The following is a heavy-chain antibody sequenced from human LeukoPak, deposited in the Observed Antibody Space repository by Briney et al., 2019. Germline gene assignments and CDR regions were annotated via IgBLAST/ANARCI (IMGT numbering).Heavy chain of an antibody. CDR3: AKGGKGVVPAAFDY. CDR1: GFTFDDYA. D-gene: IGHD2-2*01. Sequence: PGGSLRLSCAASGFTFDDYAMHWVRQAPGKGLEWVSGISWNSGSIGYADSVKGRFTISRDNAKNSLYLQMNSLRAEDMALYYCAKGGKGVVPAAFDYWGQGTLVTVSS. V-gene: IGHV3-9*03. J-gene: IGHJ4*02. CDR2: ISWNSGSI.